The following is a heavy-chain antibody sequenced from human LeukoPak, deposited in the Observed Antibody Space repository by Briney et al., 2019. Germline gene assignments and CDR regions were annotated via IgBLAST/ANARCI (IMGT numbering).Heavy chain of an antibody. CDR1: GGSINSSSSY. CDR2: FYYSGST. V-gene: IGHV4-39*07. J-gene: IGHJ4*02. Sequence: SETLSLTCTVSGGSINSSSSYWGWIRQPPGKGLQWIGSFYYSGSTFYNPSLKSRVTISVDTSKNQSSLKLSSVTAADTAVYYCARGGDGYNFFDYWGQGTLVTVSS. D-gene: IGHD5-24*01. CDR3: ARGGDGYNFFDY.